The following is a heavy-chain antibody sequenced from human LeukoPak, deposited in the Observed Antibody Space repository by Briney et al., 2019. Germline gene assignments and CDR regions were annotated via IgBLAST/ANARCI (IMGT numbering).Heavy chain of an antibody. J-gene: IGHJ4*02. CDR2: VSGSGGST. V-gene: IGHV3-23*01. CDR3: AKDSYDSGRGYYFDY. D-gene: IGHD3-10*01. Sequence: GGSLRLSCAASGSTFSNYALSWVRQAPGKGLEWVSVVSGSGGSTYYADSVKGRFTISRDNSKNTLYLQMNSLRAEDTAVYYCAKDSYDSGRGYYFDYWGQGTLVTVSS. CDR1: GSTFSNYA.